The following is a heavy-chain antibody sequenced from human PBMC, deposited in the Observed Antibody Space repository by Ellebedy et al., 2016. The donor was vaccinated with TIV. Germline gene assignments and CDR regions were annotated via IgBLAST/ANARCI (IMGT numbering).Heavy chain of an antibody. Sequence: MPSETLSLTCSVSGGSMINYYWSWIRQSPGKGLEWIGYIYYTGTNNYEPSLKSRVTMSVDTSKNQFSLKLSSVTAADTGVYYCAKLAAVAYLGAVNYHSMDVWGQGTTVTVSS. J-gene: IGHJ6*02. CDR2: IYYTGTN. V-gene: IGHV4-59*08. CDR1: GGSMINYY. D-gene: IGHD6-13*01. CDR3: AKLAAVAYLGAVNYHSMDV.